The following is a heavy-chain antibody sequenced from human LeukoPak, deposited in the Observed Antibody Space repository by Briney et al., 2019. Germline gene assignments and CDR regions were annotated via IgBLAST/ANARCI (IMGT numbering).Heavy chain of an antibody. CDR1: GFTFSSYW. D-gene: IGHD3-10*01. J-gene: IGHJ3*02. CDR2: ISWNSGSI. V-gene: IGHV3-9*01. Sequence: PGGSLRLSCAASGFTFSSYWMHWVRQAPGKGLEWVSGISWNSGSIGYADSVKGRFTISRDNAKNSLYLQMNSLRAEDTALYYCAKDIGFGTTHDAFDIWGQGTMVTVSS. CDR3: AKDIGFGTTHDAFDI.